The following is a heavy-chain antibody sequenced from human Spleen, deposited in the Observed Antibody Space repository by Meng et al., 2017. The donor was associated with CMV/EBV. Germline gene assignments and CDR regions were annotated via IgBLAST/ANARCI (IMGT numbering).Heavy chain of an antibody. V-gene: IGHV3-7*01. D-gene: IGHD2-2*01. CDR3: AGDCTSTSCYSRGMDV. CDR2: IKQDGSEK. CDR1: GFTFSSYW. J-gene: IGHJ6*02. Sequence: GESLKISCAASGFTFSSYWMSWVRQAPGKGLEWVANIKQDGSEKYYVDSVKGRFTISRDSAKNSVYLQMNSLTAEDTAVYYCAGDCTSTSCYSRGMDVWGQGTTVTVSS.